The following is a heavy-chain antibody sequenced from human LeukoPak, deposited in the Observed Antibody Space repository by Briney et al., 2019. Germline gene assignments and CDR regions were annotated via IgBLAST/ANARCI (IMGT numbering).Heavy chain of an antibody. Sequence: PGGSLRLSCAASGFTFSSYGMHWVRQAPGKGLEWVAFIRYDGNNKYYADSVKGRFTISRDKSKNTLYLQINSLRAEDTAVYYCAKNSGTNYYDTNGYFDYWGQGTLVTVSS. CDR2: IRYDGNNK. V-gene: IGHV3-30*02. D-gene: IGHD3-22*01. CDR1: GFTFSSYG. J-gene: IGHJ4*02. CDR3: AKNSGTNYYDTNGYFDY.